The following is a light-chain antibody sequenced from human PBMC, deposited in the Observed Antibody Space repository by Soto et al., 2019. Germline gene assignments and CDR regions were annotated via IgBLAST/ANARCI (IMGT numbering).Light chain of an antibody. J-gene: IGKJ5*01. Sequence: DIQMTQSASSLSAYVADRFTITCRASQSITMSLNWYRQKSGKAPELLIYDTSTLVSGVPPRFTGSGSGTDFTLTITSLPPEDFATYYCQQLNSYPITFGQGTRLEIK. CDR3: QQLNSYPIT. CDR1: QSITMS. CDR2: DTS. V-gene: IGKV1-39*01.